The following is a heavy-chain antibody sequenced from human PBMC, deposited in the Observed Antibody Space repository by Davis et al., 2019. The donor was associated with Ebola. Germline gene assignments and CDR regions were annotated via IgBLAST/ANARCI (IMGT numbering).Heavy chain of an antibody. CDR1: GFTFTSSA. Sequence: AASVKVSCKASGFTFTSSAVQWVRQARGQRLEWIGWIVVGSGNTNYAQKFQERVTITRDMSTSTAYMELRSLSSDDTAVYYCAGGVGNWNHFDYWGQGTLVTVSS. CDR2: IVVGSGNT. V-gene: IGHV1-58*01. CDR3: AGGVGNWNHFDY. D-gene: IGHD1-1*01. J-gene: IGHJ4*02.